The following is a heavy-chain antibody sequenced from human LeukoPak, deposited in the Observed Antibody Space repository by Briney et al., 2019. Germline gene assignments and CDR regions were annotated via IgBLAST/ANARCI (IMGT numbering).Heavy chain of an antibody. CDR1: GFTFSSYG. J-gene: IGHJ6*02. CDR2: ISYDGSNK. D-gene: IGHD3-3*01. Sequence: GGSLRLSCAASGFTFSSYGMHWVRQAPGKGLEWVAVISYDGSNKYYADSVKGRFTISRDNSKNTLYLQMNSLRAEDTAVYYCARHRPEGITIFGVVTPGGMDVWGQGTTVTVSS. V-gene: IGHV3-30*03. CDR3: ARHRPEGITIFGVVTPGGMDV.